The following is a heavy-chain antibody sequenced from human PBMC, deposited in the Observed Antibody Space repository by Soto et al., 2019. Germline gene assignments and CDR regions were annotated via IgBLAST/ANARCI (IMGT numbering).Heavy chain of an antibody. Sequence: GGSLRLSCAASGFTVSSNYMSWVRQAPGKGLEWVSVIYSGGSTYYADSVKGRFTISRDNSKNTLYLQMNSLRAEDTAVYYCARAQNPIAVAGTYFDYWGQGTLVTVSS. CDR1: GFTVSSNY. D-gene: IGHD6-19*01. CDR2: IYSGGST. V-gene: IGHV3-66*01. CDR3: ARAQNPIAVAGTYFDY. J-gene: IGHJ4*02.